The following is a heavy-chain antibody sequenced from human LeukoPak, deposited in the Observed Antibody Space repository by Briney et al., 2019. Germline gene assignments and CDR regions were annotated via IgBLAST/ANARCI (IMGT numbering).Heavy chain of an antibody. CDR3: ARGATITIFGVGDAFDI. J-gene: IGHJ3*02. CDR1: GGSISSYY. D-gene: IGHD3-3*01. CDR2: IYYSGST. V-gene: IGHV4-59*01. Sequence: SETLSLTCTVSGGSISSYYWSWIRQPPGKGREGMGYIYYSGSTNYNPSLKSRVTISVDTSKNQFSLKLSSVTAADTAVYYCARGATITIFGVGDAFDIWGQGTMVTVSS.